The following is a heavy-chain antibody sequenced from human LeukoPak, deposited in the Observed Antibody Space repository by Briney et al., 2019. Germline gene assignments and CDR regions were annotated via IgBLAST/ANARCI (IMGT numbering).Heavy chain of an antibody. V-gene: IGHV1-18*01. Sequence: ASVKVSCKASGHTFTSYGISWVRQAPGQGLEWMGWISAYNGNTNYAQKLQGRVTMTTDTSTSTAYMELRSLRSDDTAVYYCAGSNYDYYYYGMDVWGQGTTVTVSS. CDR3: AGSNYDYYYYGMDV. CDR1: GHTFTSYG. CDR2: ISAYNGNT. J-gene: IGHJ6*02. D-gene: IGHD4-11*01.